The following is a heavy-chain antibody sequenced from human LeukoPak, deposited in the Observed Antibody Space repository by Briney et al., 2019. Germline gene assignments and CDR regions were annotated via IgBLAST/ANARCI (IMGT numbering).Heavy chain of an antibody. J-gene: IGHJ4*02. V-gene: IGHV4-38-2*02. CDR2: IYHSGST. Sequence: SETLSLTCTVSGYSISSGYYWGWIRQPPGKGLEWIGSIYHSGSTYYNPSLKSRVTISVDTSKNQFSLKLSSVTAADTAVYYCARQRDRSGYYGDFDYWGQGTLVTVSS. CDR3: ARQRDRSGYYGDFDY. D-gene: IGHD3-22*01. CDR1: GYSISSGYY.